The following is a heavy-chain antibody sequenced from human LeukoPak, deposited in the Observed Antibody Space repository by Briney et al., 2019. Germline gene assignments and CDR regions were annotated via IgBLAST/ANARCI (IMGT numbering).Heavy chain of an antibody. J-gene: IGHJ3*02. V-gene: IGHV1-46*01. Sequence: ASVNVSCKASGYTFTSYYMHWVRQAPGQGLEWMGIINPSGGSTSYAQKFQGRVTMTRDTSTSTVYMELSSLRSEDTAVYYCARDPPFGELLYDAFDIWGQGTMVTVSS. CDR3: ARDPPFGELLYDAFDI. D-gene: IGHD3-10*01. CDR2: INPSGGST. CDR1: GYTFTSYY.